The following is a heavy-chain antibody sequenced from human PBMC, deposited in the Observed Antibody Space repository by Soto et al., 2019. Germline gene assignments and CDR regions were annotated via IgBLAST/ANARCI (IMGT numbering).Heavy chain of an antibody. CDR2: IIPMFGTT. D-gene: IGHD3-9*01. V-gene: IGHV1-69*06. Sequence: QVQLVQSGAEVKKPGSSVKVSCKASGGTFTNYTISWVRQAPGQGLEWMGGIIPMFGTTNHAQKFQGRVTINANKSTTTAHMELSSLRSEDTAVYYCAIAIGLRYLDWPFEYWGQGTLVTVSS. CDR1: GGTFTNYT. CDR3: AIAIGLRYLDWPFEY. J-gene: IGHJ4*02.